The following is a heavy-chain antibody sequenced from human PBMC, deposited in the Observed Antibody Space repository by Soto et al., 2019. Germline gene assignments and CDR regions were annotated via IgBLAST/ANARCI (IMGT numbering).Heavy chain of an antibody. D-gene: IGHD4-4*01. J-gene: IGHJ6*02. Sequence: ESGGGVVHPERSLRLSCSASEFTFSSYAMHWVRQAPGKGLEGVAGISYDGGHKFYGDSVRGRFTISRDSSKTTVFLQMNSLRPEDTAAYYCARVKTDYSNPRGPFFFYGMDVWGQGTTVTVSS. V-gene: IGHV3-30-3*01. CDR3: ARVKTDYSNPRGPFFFYGMDV. CDR2: ISYDGGHK. CDR1: EFTFSSYA.